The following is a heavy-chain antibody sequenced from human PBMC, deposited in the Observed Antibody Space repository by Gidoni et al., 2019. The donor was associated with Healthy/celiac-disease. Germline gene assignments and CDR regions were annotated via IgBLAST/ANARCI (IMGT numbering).Heavy chain of an antibody. Sequence: EVQLVESGGGLVQPGRSLTLSCSASGFPFDDYSMHWVRQAPGKGLEWVSGISWNSGSIGYADSVKGRFTISRDNAKNSLYLQMNSLRAEDTALYYCAKVLGGAGYYYGMDVWGQGTTVTVSS. D-gene: IGHD3-10*01. CDR1: GFPFDDYS. CDR2: ISWNSGSI. V-gene: IGHV3-9*01. J-gene: IGHJ6*02. CDR3: AKVLGGAGYYYGMDV.